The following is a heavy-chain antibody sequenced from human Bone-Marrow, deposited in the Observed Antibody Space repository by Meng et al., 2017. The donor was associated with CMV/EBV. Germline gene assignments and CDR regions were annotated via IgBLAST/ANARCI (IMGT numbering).Heavy chain of an antibody. CDR3: AKGEDFWSAYFIFDY. Sequence: GESLKISCAASGFTFSDHYMDWVRQTPGKGLEWVGRTRDKANSYTTEYAASVKGRFTISRDDSKKSLYLQMNSLKSENTAVYYCAKGEDFWSAYFIFDYWGQGTLVTVSS. CDR2: TRDKANSYTT. V-gene: IGHV3-72*01. CDR1: GFTFSDHY. J-gene: IGHJ4*02. D-gene: IGHD3-3*01.